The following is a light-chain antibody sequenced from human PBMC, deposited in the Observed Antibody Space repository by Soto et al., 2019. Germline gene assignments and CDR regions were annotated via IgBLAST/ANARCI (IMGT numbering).Light chain of an antibody. CDR1: QSVSSY. J-gene: IGKJ1*01. CDR3: QQYNNWPPWT. V-gene: IGKV3-15*01. Sequence: EIVLPPSPATLSLSPGERGSHSCXASQSVSSYLAWYQQKPGQAPRLLIYGASTRATGIPARFSGSGSGTEFTLTISSLQSEDFAVYYCQQYNNWPPWTFGQGTKVDIK. CDR2: GAS.